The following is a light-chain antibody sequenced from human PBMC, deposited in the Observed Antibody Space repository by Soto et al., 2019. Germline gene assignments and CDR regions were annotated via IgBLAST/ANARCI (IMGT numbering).Light chain of an antibody. CDR2: EVT. Sequence: QSALTQPASVSGSPGRSITISCTGTNSDVGVYDYVSWYQQYPGKAPKLLIYEVTNRPSGVSDRFSGSKSGNTASLTISGLQVEDEADYYCSSFTDSATLVFGAGTKLTVL. CDR3: SSFTDSATLV. J-gene: IGLJ2*01. CDR1: NSDVGVYDY. V-gene: IGLV2-14*01.